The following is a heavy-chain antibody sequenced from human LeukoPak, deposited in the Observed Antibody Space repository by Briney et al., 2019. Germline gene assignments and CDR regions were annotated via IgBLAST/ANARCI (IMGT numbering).Heavy chain of an antibody. V-gene: IGHV4-4*07. CDR3: ARETFLYGDYGENYYYGMDV. Sequence: SETLSLTCTVSGGSISSYYWSWIRQPAGKGLEWIGRIYTSGSTNYNPSLKSRVTISVDTSKNQFSLKLSSVTAADTAVYYCARETFLYGDYGENYYYGMDVWGQGTTVTVSS. CDR1: GGSISSYY. J-gene: IGHJ6*02. CDR2: IYTSGST. D-gene: IGHD4-17*01.